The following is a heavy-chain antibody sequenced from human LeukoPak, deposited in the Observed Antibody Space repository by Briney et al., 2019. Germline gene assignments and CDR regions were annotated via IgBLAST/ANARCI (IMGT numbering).Heavy chain of an antibody. CDR3: ARGSSYYYDSSGYYWGAFDI. D-gene: IGHD3-22*01. J-gene: IGHJ3*02. CDR1: GGSISSGGYY. CDR2: IYYSGST. Sequence: SETLFLTCTVSGGSISSGGYYWSWIRQHPGKGLEWIGYIYYSGSTYYNPSLKSRVTISVDTSKNQFSLKLSSVTAADTAVYYCARGSSYYYDSSGYYWGAFDIWGQGTMVTVSS. V-gene: IGHV4-31*03.